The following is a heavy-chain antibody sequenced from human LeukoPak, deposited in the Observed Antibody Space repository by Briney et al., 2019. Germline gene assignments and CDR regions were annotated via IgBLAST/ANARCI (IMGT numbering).Heavy chain of an antibody. CDR2: INPNSGGT. V-gene: IGHV1-2*02. D-gene: IGHD3-22*01. Sequence: ASVKVSCKASGYTFTGYYMHWVRQAPGQGLEWMGWINPNSGGTNYAQKVQGRVTMTRDTSISTAYMELSRLRSDDTAVYYCASSPYYYDSSGYYFDYWGQGTLVTVSS. CDR3: ASSPYYYDSSGYYFDY. J-gene: IGHJ4*02. CDR1: GYTFTGYY.